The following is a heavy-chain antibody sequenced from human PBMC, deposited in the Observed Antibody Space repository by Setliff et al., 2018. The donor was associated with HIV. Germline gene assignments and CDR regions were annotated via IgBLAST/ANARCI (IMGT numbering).Heavy chain of an antibody. J-gene: IGHJ6*03. D-gene: IGHD3-9*01. Sequence: ASVKVSCKASGGRFSNYGISWVRQAPGQGLEWMGGIIPSFGTTNYAQMFQGRVTMTADESTSTAYMELSSVRSEDTAVYYCARAVVPTYYDVLTGYVYYMDVWGKGTTVTVSS. CDR3: ARAVVPTYYDVLTGYVYYMDV. V-gene: IGHV1-69*13. CDR2: IIPSFGTT. CDR1: GGRFSNYG.